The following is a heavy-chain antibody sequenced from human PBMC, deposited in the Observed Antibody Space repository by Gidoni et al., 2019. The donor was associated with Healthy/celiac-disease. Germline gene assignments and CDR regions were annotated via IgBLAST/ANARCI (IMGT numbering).Heavy chain of an antibody. CDR1: GGSFSGYY. CDR2: INHSGST. CDR3: ASLAAAGLDY. V-gene: IGHV4-34*01. D-gene: IGHD6-13*01. J-gene: IGHJ4*02. Sequence: QVQLQQWGAGLLKPSETLSLTCAVYGGSFSGYYWGWIRQPPGKGLEWIGEINHSGSTNYNPSLKSRVTISVDTSKNQFSLKLSSVTAADTAVYYCASLAAAGLDYWGQGTLVTVSS.